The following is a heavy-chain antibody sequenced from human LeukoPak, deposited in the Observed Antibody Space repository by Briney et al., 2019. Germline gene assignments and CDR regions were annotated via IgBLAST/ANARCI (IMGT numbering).Heavy chain of an antibody. Sequence: SETLSLTCTVSGDSIRSYYWSWIRQPPGKGLEWIGNIHYSGSTKYNPSLKSRVTISVDTSKNQFSLKVSSLTAADTAVYYCARLGALHDAFDVRGQGTLVTVSS. CDR1: GDSIRSYY. CDR2: IHYSGST. J-gene: IGHJ3*01. D-gene: IGHD3-16*01. V-gene: IGHV4-59*12. CDR3: ARLGALHDAFDV.